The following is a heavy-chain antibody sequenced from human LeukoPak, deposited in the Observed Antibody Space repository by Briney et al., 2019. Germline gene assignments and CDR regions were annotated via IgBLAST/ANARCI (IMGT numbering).Heavy chain of an antibody. V-gene: IGHV3-23*01. CDR2: ISGSGGST. J-gene: IGHJ2*01. CDR1: GFTFSSYA. Sequence: GGSLRLSCAASGFTFSSYAMSWVRQAPGKGLEWVSAISGSGGSTYYADSVKGRFTISRDNSKNTLYLQMNSLRAEDTAVYYCAKDREGYCSSTSCREVGWYFDLWGRGTLVTVSS. CDR3: AKDREGYCSSTSCREVGWYFDL. D-gene: IGHD2-2*01.